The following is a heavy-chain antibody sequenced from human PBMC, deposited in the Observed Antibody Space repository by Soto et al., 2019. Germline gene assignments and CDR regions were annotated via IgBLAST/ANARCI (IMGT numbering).Heavy chain of an antibody. CDR1: GGSINSNRYY. D-gene: IGHD6-19*01. Sequence: SETLSLTCTVSGGSINSNRYYWAWIRQPPGKGLEWIGTIYYSGLTHYDPSLKSRVTMSVDTSKNQFSLLLRSVTAADTAVYYCARRPYVSGHYFDYWGQGILVTVSS. CDR2: IYYSGLT. CDR3: ARRPYVSGHYFDY. V-gene: IGHV4-39*01. J-gene: IGHJ4*02.